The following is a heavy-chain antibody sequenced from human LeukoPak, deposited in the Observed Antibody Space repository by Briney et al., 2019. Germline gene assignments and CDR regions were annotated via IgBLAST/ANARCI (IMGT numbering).Heavy chain of an antibody. CDR1: GGSFSAYY. V-gene: IGHV4-34*01. D-gene: IGHD2-21*02. J-gene: IGHJ4*02. CDR2: INHSGST. CDR3: ASRETATKGFDS. Sequence: PSETLSLTCAVYGGSFSAYYWSWIRQPPGKGLEWIGEINHSGSTNYNPFLKSRVTISVDTSKNQFSLKLSSVTAADTAVYYRASRETATKGFDSWGQGTLVTVSS.